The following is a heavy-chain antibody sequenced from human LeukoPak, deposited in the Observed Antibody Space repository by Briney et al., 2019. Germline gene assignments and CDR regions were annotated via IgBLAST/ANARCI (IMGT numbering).Heavy chain of an antibody. D-gene: IGHD3-10*01. J-gene: IGHJ4*02. Sequence: ASVKVSCKASGYTFTGYYMHWVRQAPGQGLEWMGWINPNSGGTNYAKKFQGRVTMTRDTSISTAYLELSRLRTDDTAVYYCAKGVVRGDFDYWGQGTLVTVSS. CDR2: INPNSGGT. V-gene: IGHV1-2*02. CDR1: GYTFTGYY. CDR3: AKGVVRGDFDY.